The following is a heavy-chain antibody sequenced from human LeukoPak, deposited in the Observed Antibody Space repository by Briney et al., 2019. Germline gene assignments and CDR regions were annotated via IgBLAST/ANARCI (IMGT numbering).Heavy chain of an antibody. CDR3: ARILGGIDY. D-gene: IGHD3-10*01. CDR2: IYSGGST. CDR1: GFTVSSNY. J-gene: IGHJ4*02. V-gene: IGHV3-53*01. Sequence: PGGSLRLSCEASGFTVSSNYMTWVRQAPGKGLEWVSVIYSGGSTYYADSVKGRFTISRDNSKNTLYLQMNSLRAEDTAVYYCARILGGIDYWGQGTLVTVSS.